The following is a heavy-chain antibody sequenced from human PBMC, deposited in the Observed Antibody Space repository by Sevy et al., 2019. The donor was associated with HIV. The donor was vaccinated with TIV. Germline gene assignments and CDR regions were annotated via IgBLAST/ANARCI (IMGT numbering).Heavy chain of an antibody. V-gene: IGHV4-39*01. CDR2: IYYSGST. D-gene: IGHD6-13*01. CDR3: ARLPRTSIAAAGTGNAKFDP. CDR1: GGSISSSSYY. Sequence: SETLSLTCTVSGGSISSSSYYWGWIRQPTGKGQEWIGSIYYSGSTYYNPSLKSRVTISVDTSKNQFSLKLSSVTAADTAVYYCARLPRTSIAAAGTGNAKFDPWGQGTLVTVSS. J-gene: IGHJ5*02.